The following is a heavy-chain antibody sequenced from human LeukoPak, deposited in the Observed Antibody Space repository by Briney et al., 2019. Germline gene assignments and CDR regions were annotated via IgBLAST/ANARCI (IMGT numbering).Heavy chain of an antibody. CDR1: GFTVSSNY. J-gene: IGHJ4*02. CDR2: IYSGGST. Sequence: GGSLRLSCAASGFTVSSNYMSWVRQAPGKGLEWVSVIYSGGSTYYADSVKGRFTTSRDNSKNTLYLQMNSLRAEDTAVYYCAREDYGGNSYYFDYWGQGTLVTVSS. V-gene: IGHV3-66*02. D-gene: IGHD4-23*01. CDR3: AREDYGGNSYYFDY.